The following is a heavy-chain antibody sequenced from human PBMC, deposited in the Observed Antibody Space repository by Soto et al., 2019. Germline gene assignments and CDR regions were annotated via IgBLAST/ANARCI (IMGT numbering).Heavy chain of an antibody. CDR2: MHRGGGT. Sequence: PEGSLRLSCVVSGFSVSGSSIFWVRQATGKGLEWVSLMHRGGGTDNADSVKGRFTTSRDKSKNTLYLHMNGLRVEDTAVYYCARVNTTLVDHFDCWGQGTLVTVSS. CDR3: ARVNTTLVDHFDC. CDR1: GFSVSGSS. J-gene: IGHJ4*02. V-gene: IGHV3-53*01. D-gene: IGHD5-18*01.